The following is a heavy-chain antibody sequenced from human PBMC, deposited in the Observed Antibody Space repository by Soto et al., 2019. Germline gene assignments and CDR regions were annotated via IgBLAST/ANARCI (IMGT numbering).Heavy chain of an antibody. J-gene: IGHJ4*02. CDR1: GFTFSSYA. V-gene: IGHV3-23*01. CDR3: ANLLRGGPIAARPWGYNDFDY. Sequence: PGGSLRLSCAASGFTFSSYAMSWVRQAPGKGLEWVSAISGSGGSTYYADSVKGRFTISRDNSKNTLYLQMNSLRAEDTAVYYCANLLRGGPIAARPWGYNDFDYWGQGTLVTVSS. D-gene: IGHD6-6*01. CDR2: ISGSGGST.